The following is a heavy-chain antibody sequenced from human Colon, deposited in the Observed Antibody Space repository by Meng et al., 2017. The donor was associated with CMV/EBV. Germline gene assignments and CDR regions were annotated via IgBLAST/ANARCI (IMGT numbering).Heavy chain of an antibody. J-gene: IGHJ5*02. V-gene: IGHV1-2*02. CDR1: GYTFTGYY. CDR2: INPNSGGT. Sequence: ASVKVSCKASGYTFTGYYMHWVRQAPGRGLEWMGWINPNSGGTNYAQKFQGRVTITRDTSISTAYMELSRLRSDDTAVYYCARDGGGIAVQNWFDPWGQGTLVTVSS. D-gene: IGHD6-19*01. CDR3: ARDGGGIAVQNWFDP.